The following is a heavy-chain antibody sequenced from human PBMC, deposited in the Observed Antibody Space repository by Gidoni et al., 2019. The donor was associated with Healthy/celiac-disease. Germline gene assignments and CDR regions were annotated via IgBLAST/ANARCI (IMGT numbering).Heavy chain of an antibody. Sequence: QVQLVESGGGVVQPGRSLRLSCAASGFTFSSYGMHWVRQAPGKGLEWVAVISYDGSNKYYADSVKGRFTISRDNSKNTLYLQMNSLRAEDTAVYYCAKDRAVAGTRMIGYWGQGTLVTVSS. V-gene: IGHV3-30*18. CDR3: AKDRAVAGTRMIGY. J-gene: IGHJ4*02. CDR1: GFTFSSYG. CDR2: ISYDGSNK. D-gene: IGHD6-19*01.